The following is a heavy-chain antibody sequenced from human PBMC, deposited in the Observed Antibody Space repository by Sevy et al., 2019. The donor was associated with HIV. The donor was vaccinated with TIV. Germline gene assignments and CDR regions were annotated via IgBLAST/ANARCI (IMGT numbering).Heavy chain of an antibody. D-gene: IGHD3-10*01. Sequence: ASVKVSCKASGYTFTSYGISWVRQAPGQGLEWMGWISAYNGNTNYAQKLQGRVTMTTDTSTSTAYMELRSLRSDDTAVYYCARGPRHHYYGLGSYFPNYWGQGTLVTVSS. CDR1: GYTFTSYG. CDR2: ISAYNGNT. J-gene: IGHJ4*02. V-gene: IGHV1-18*01. CDR3: ARGPRHHYYGLGSYFPNY.